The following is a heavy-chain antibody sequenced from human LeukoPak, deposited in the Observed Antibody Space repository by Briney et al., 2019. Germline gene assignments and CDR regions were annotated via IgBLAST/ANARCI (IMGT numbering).Heavy chain of an antibody. D-gene: IGHD3-22*01. J-gene: IGHJ4*02. Sequence: PGGSLRLSCAASGFNFRGYGMHWVRQAPGKGLEWVTCIHYDGRNQYYADSVKGRFTISRDNSKNTLYLQMNSLRPEDTAVYYCAKAAYDSSGSWYYFDYWGQGTLVTVSS. V-gene: IGHV3-30*02. CDR1: GFNFRGYG. CDR2: IHYDGRNQ. CDR3: AKAAYDSSGSWYYFDY.